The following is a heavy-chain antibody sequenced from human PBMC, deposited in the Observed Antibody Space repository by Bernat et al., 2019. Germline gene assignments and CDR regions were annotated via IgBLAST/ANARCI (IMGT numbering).Heavy chain of an antibody. CDR1: GGTFSSYA. Sequence: QVQLVQSGAEVKKPGSSVKVSCKASGGTFSSYAISWVRQAPGQGPEWMGWINPYNGNTNYAQTVQGGVTMTTDTSTSTAYMEMTSLRSDDAAVYYCAAAPSQVPAANIWFDPWGQGTLVTVSS. J-gene: IGHJ5*01. D-gene: IGHD2-2*01. V-gene: IGHV1-18*01. CDR2: INPYNGNT. CDR3: AAAPSQVPAANIWFDP.